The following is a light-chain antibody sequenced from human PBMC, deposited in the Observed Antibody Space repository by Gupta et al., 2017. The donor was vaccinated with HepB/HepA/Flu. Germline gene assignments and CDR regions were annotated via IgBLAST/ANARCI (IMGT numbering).Light chain of an antibody. Sequence: DIQLTQSPSAVSASIGDSVTITCRASQAVNSWLAWYQQKPGKAPRLLIYGASTLQNGVPSRFSGNGSGTDFILTISNLQPEDFAIYFCQQANSFPRLTFGHGTRLDSK. CDR3: QQANSFPRLT. CDR2: GAS. V-gene: IGKV1-12*01. J-gene: IGKJ5*01. CDR1: QAVNSW.